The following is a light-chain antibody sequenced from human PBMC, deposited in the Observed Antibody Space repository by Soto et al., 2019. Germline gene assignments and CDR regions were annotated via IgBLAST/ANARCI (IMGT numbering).Light chain of an antibody. J-gene: IGLJ1*01. CDR3: SPYTSRSTVV. Sequence: SALTQPASVSGSPGQSITISCTGTSGDVGAYNYVSWYQHHPGKAPKVMIYEVSNRPSGVSYRFSGSKSGNTASLTISGLQAEDEADYYCSPYTSRSTVVFGTGTKVTVL. V-gene: IGLV2-14*01. CDR1: SGDVGAYNY. CDR2: EVS.